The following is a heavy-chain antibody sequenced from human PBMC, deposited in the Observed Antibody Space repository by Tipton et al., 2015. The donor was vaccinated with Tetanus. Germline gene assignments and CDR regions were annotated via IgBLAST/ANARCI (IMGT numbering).Heavy chain of an antibody. CDR3: ATDILAAGENP. V-gene: IGHV3-23*01. J-gene: IGHJ5*02. Sequence: SLRLSCAASGFTFNTHAMSWVRQAPGKGLEWVSIISTSGSPTYYADSVKGRFTVSRDNGENSLYLHLNSLRAEDTAVYFCATDILAAGENPWGRGTRVIVSS. CDR2: ISTSGSPT. D-gene: IGHD3-9*01. CDR1: GFTFNTHA.